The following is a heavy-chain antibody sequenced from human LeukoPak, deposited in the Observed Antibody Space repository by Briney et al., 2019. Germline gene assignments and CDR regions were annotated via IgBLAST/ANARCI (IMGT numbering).Heavy chain of an antibody. CDR2: IQYDGSQK. D-gene: IGHD3-10*01. Sequence: GGSLRLSCAGSGAASGLTFSGYGMHWVRQAPGKGLEWVAFIQYDGSQKHFADSVKGRFTISRDNSANTLYLQLNSLRAEDTAVYYCATARGVPGYQYSDYLGQGTLVTVSS. CDR1: GLTFSGYG. V-gene: IGHV3-30*02. J-gene: IGHJ4*02. CDR3: ATARGVPGYQYSDY.